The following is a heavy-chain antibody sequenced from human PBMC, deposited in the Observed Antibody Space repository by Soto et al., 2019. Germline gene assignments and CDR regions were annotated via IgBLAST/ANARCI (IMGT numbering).Heavy chain of an antibody. CDR2: INAGNGNT. D-gene: IGHD1-20*01. CDR1: GYTFTSYA. V-gene: IGHV1-3*01. CDR3: AREAPYNWNLDY. Sequence: ASVKVSCKASGYTFTSYAMHWVRQAPGQRLEWMGWINAGNGNTKYSQKFQGRVTITRDTSASTAYTELSSLRSEDTAVYYCAREAPYNWNLDYWGQGTLVTVSS. J-gene: IGHJ4*02.